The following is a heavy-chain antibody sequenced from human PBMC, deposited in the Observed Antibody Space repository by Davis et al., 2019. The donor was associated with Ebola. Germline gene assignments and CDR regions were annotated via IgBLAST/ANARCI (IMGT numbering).Heavy chain of an antibody. V-gene: IGHV3-48*02. Sequence: GGSLRLSCAASGFTFSSYAMHWVRQAPGKGLEWVSYISDSSTTIYYADSVKGRFTISRDNAKNSLYLQMNSLRDEDTAVYYCARAPTIFGVVIHFDYWGQGTLVTVSS. J-gene: IGHJ4*02. CDR1: GFTFSSYA. D-gene: IGHD3-3*01. CDR3: ARAPTIFGVVIHFDY. CDR2: ISDSSTTI.